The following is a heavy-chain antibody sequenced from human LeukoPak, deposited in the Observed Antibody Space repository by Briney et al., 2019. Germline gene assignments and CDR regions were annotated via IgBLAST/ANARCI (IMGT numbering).Heavy chain of an antibody. Sequence: VASVKVSCTASGGTFSSYAISWVRQAPGQGLEWMGGIIPIFGTANYAQKFQGRVTITADESTSTAYMELSSLRSEDTAVYYCASRSRYNWNYNYYYGMDVWGQGTTVTVSS. D-gene: IGHD1-20*01. CDR2: IIPIFGTA. V-gene: IGHV1-69*01. CDR3: ASRSRYNWNYNYYYGMDV. J-gene: IGHJ6*02. CDR1: GGTFSSYA.